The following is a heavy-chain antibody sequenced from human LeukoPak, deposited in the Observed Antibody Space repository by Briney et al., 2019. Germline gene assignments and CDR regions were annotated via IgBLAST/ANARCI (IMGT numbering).Heavy chain of an antibody. Sequence: VASVKVSCKASGYTFTGYDMHWVRRAPGQGLEWMGWINPTSGGTKYAQKLQGRVTMTRDTSISTAYMELNTLRSDDTAMYYCARAAGDYGDYDYFYYMDVWGKGTTVTISS. CDR2: INPTSGGT. CDR3: ARAAGDYGDYDYFYYMDV. V-gene: IGHV1-2*02. D-gene: IGHD4-17*01. J-gene: IGHJ6*03. CDR1: GYTFTGYD.